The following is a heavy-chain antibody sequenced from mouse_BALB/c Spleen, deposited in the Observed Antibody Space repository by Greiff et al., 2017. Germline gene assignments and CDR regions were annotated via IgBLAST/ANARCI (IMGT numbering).Heavy chain of an antibody. V-gene: IGHV4-1*02. CDR1: GFDFSRYW. D-gene: IGHD2-3*01. Sequence: EVQLQESGGGLVQPGGSLKLSCAASGFDFSRYWMSWVRQAPGKGLEWIGEINPDSSTINYTPSLKDKFIISRDNAKNTLYLQMSKVRSEDTALYYCARPDGYYGGFAYWGQGTLVTVSA. CDR3: ARPDGYYGGFAY. J-gene: IGHJ3*01. CDR2: INPDSSTI.